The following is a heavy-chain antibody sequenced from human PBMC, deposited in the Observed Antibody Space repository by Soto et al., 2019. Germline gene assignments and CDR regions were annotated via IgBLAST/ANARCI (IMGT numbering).Heavy chain of an antibody. J-gene: IGHJ4*02. CDR2: ISNTASSI. D-gene: IGHD3-3*01. CDR1: GVIFSDYY. CDR3: ARGVESPDGF. V-gene: IGHV3-11*01. Sequence: QVQLVESGGGFVKPGGSLRLSCAASGVIFSDYYMSWIRQAPGKGLEWVSYISNTASSIHYADSVKGRFTISRDNAKNSGFLQMNSLRAEDTVMNYCARGVESPDGFWGQGTVVTVSS.